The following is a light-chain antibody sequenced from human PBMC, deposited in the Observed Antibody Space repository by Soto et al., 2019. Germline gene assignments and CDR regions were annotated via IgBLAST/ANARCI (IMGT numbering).Light chain of an antibody. CDR1: SSDVGGYNY. Sequence: QSALTQPASVSGSPGQSITISCTGTSSDVGGYNYVSWYQQHPGKAPKLMIYEVRNRPSGVSNRFSGSKSGNTASLTISGLQAEDETDYYCSSYTSSSTLVFGTGTQLTVL. J-gene: IGLJ1*01. CDR2: EVR. V-gene: IGLV2-14*01. CDR3: SSYTSSSTLV.